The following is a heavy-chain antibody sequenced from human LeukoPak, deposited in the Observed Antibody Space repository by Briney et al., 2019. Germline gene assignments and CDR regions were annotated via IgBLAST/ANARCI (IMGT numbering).Heavy chain of an antibody. CDR2: IYWNDDK. CDR1: GFSLSTRGVG. V-gene: IGHV2-5*01. CDR3: AHRSQVLVGATALYYFDY. J-gene: IGHJ4*02. Sequence: GSGPTLVKPPPTLTLTCTFSGFSLSTRGVGVGWIRQPPGKALEWLALIYWNDDKRYSPSLKSRLTITKDTSKNQVVLTMTNMDPVDTATYYCAHRSQVLVGATALYYFDYWGQGTLVTVSS. D-gene: IGHD1-26*01.